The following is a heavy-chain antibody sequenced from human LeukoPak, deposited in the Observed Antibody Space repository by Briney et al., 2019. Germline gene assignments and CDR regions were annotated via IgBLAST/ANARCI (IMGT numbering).Heavy chain of an antibody. D-gene: IGHD5-12*01. CDR3: ARGHNRVATTY. J-gene: IGHJ4*02. V-gene: IGHV4-59*01. CDR2: IYYSGST. Sequence: SETLSLTCTVSGGSISSYYWNWIRQPPGKGLEWIGYIYYSGSTNYNPSLKSRVIISVDTSKNQFSLKLSSVTAADTAVYYCARGHNRVATTYWGQGTLVTVSS. CDR1: GGSISSYY.